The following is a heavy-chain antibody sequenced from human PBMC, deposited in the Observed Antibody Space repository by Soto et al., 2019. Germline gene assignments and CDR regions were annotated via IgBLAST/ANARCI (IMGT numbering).Heavy chain of an antibody. CDR1: GFSPSTSGMC. V-gene: IGHV2-70*01. CDR2: IDWDVDK. J-gene: IGHJ4*02. D-gene: IGHD3-22*01. Sequence: SGPTLVNPTQTLTLPATFSGFSPSTSGMCVSWIRQPPGKAREGLPLIDWDVDKYYSTSLKTRLTLTKDTSKNQVLLTMTNMDPVDTATYYCARTSYYYDSSGRVFDYWGQGTLVTVSS. CDR3: ARTSYYYDSSGRVFDY.